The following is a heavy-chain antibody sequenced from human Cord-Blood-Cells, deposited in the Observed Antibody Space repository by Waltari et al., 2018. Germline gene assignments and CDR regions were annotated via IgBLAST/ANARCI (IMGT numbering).Heavy chain of an antibody. D-gene: IGHD1-20*01. V-gene: IGHV1-69*06. CDR2: TIPIFGKP. Sequence: QVQLVQSGAEVKKPGSSVKVSCKASGGTFSSYAISWVRQAPGQGLEWMGGTIPIFGKPNYAQKSQGRVTITADKSTSTAYMGLSSRGAEDTAVYYCARGGGGDHNWDDAFDIWGQGTMVTVSS. CDR3: ARGGGGDHNWDDAFDI. J-gene: IGHJ3*02. CDR1: GGTFSSYA.